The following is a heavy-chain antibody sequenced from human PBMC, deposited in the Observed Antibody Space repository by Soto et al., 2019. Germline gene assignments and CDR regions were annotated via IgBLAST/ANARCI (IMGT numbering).Heavy chain of an antibody. Sequence: QVQLVESGGGVVQPGRSLRLSCAASGFTFSSYAMHWVRQAPGKGLECVAVISYDGSNKYYADSVKGRFTISRDNSKNTMYLQMNSLRAENTAVYYCAREGGAGGSWYSGGSGELGYWGQGTLVTVSS. J-gene: IGHJ4*02. CDR2: ISYDGSNK. V-gene: IGHV3-30-3*01. CDR1: GFTFSSYA. D-gene: IGHD6-13*01. CDR3: AREGGAGGSWYSGGSGELGY.